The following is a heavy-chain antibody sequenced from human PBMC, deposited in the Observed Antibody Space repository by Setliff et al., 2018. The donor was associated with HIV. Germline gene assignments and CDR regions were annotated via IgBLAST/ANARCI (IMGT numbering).Heavy chain of an antibody. V-gene: IGHV4-39*01. CDR2: IDYSGIT. D-gene: IGHD5-12*01. Sequence: PSETLSLTCTVSGGSISSGGYYWSWIRQPPGKGLEWIGAIDYSGITYYNPSLKSRVTVSIDTSKNQFSLKLHSVTAADTAVYFCATLRWLRSKHSDYWGQGTLVTVSS. CDR3: ATLRWLRSKHSDY. CDR1: GGSISSGGYY. J-gene: IGHJ4*01.